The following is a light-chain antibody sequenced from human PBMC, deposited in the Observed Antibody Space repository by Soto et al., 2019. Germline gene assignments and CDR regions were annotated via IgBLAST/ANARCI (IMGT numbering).Light chain of an antibody. CDR3: SSYTSINTWV. CDR2: DVT. CDR1: SSDVGAFNS. J-gene: IGLJ3*02. V-gene: IGLV2-14*03. Sequence: QSVLTQPASVSGSPGQSITISCTGSSSDVGAFNSVSWYQQHPGKAPKLIIHDVTNRPSGVSNRFSGSKSGNTASLTISGLQAEDEADYYCSSYTSINTWVFGGGTKVTVL.